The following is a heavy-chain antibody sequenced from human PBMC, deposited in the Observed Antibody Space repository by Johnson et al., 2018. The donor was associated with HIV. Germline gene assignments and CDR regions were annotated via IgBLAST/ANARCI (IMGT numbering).Heavy chain of an antibody. J-gene: IGHJ3*02. V-gene: IGHV3-9*01. CDR3: AKSSIAVQDAFDI. CDR1: GFTFDDFA. CDR2: ITWNSDNI. D-gene: IGHD6-19*01. Sequence: VHLVESGGGMVQPGRSLRLSCAASGFTFDDFAMHWVRQGPGKGLEWVSSITWNSDNIAYADSVKGRFTISRDNAKNSLYLQMNSLRPEDTAFYYCAKSSIAVQDAFDIWGQGTMVTVSS.